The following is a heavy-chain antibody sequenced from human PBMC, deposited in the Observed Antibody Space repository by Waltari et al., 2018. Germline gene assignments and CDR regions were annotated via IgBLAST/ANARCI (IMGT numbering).Heavy chain of an antibody. J-gene: IGHJ6*02. CDR2: IYTSGST. CDR1: GGSISSYY. V-gene: IGHV4-4*07. CDR3: ARDGRTPNLVARQDYYYYGMDV. D-gene: IGHD6-6*01. Sequence: QVQLQESGPGLVKPSETLSLTCTVSGGSISSYYWSWIRQPAGKGLEWIGRIYTSGSTNYNPSLKSRVTMSVDTAKNQFSLKLSSVTAADTAVYYCARDGRTPNLVARQDYYYYGMDVWGQGTTVTVSS.